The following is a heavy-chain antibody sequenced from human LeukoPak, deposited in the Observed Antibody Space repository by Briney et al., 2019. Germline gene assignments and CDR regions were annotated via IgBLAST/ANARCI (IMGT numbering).Heavy chain of an antibody. Sequence: ASVKVSCKASGYTFTSYDINWVRQATGQGLEWMGWMNPNSGNTGYAQKFQGRVTMTRNTSISTAYMELGSLRSEDTAVYYCAREGDYYGSGDQGYWGQGTLVTVSS. CDR2: MNPNSGNT. CDR3: AREGDYYGSGDQGY. CDR1: GYTFTSYD. D-gene: IGHD3-10*01. J-gene: IGHJ4*02. V-gene: IGHV1-8*01.